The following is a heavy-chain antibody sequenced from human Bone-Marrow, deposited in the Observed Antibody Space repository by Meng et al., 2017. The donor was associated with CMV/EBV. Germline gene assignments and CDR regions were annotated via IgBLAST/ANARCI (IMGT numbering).Heavy chain of an antibody. CDR2: ISGSGGST. D-gene: IGHD1-26*01. V-gene: IGHV3-23*01. Sequence: GESLKISCAASGFTFSSYAMSWVRQAPGKGLEWVSAISGSGGSTYYADSVKGRFTISRDNAKNSLYLQMHSLRAEDTAVYYCAFYNSGSYISSGGYFDYWGQGTLVTVSS. J-gene: IGHJ4*02. CDR3: AFYNSGSYISSGGYFDY. CDR1: GFTFSSYA.